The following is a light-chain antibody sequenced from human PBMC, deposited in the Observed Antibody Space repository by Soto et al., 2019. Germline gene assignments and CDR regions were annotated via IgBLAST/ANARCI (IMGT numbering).Light chain of an antibody. J-gene: IGLJ3*02. Sequence: QSVLTQPASVSGSPGQSITISCTGTRSDVGGYNYVSWYQQHPGKVPKLMIYEVNNRPSGVSNRFSGSKSGNTASLTISGLQAEDEADYYCSSYTSSSTQVLGGGTKLTVL. V-gene: IGLV2-14*01. CDR2: EVN. CDR3: SSYTSSSTQV. CDR1: RSDVGGYNY.